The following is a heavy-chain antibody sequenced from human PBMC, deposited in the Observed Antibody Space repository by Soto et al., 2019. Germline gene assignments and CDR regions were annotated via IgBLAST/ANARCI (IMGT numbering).Heavy chain of an antibody. CDR1: GGTFSSYT. J-gene: IGHJ4*02. Sequence: QVQLVQSGAEVKKPGSSVKVSCTASGGTFSSYTITWVRQAPGQGLEWLGRIIPIFGVTNYAQKFQDRVTITADRSTTTAYMELSRLRSEDTAVYYCVRDWEITTQTWGFGDSWGQGTLVTVSS. D-gene: IGHD1-1*01. V-gene: IGHV1-69*08. CDR3: VRDWEITTQTWGFGDS. CDR2: IIPIFGVT.